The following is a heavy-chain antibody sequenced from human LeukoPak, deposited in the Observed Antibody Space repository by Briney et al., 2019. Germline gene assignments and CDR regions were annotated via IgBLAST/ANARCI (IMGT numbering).Heavy chain of an antibody. CDR1: GGSISSSNW. CDR2: IYHSGST. D-gene: IGHD2-21*01. CDR3: ARDLWDSGDYRFDY. J-gene: IGHJ4*02. V-gene: IGHV4-4*02. Sequence: MASETLSLTCAVSGGSISSSNWWSWVRQPPGKGLEWIGEIYHSGSTNYNPSLKSRVTISVDNSKNQFSLKLSSVTAADTAVYYCARDLWDSGDYRFDYWGQGTLVTVSS.